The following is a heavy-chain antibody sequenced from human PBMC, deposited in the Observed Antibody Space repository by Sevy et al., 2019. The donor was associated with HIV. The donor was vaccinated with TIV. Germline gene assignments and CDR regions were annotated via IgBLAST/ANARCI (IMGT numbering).Heavy chain of an antibody. D-gene: IGHD6-13*01. Sequence: ASVKVSCKTSGYTFTSYDINWVRQATGQGLEWMGWMNPDSGKRGYAQKFQGRVTMTTNTSISTAYMELPSLRSEDSAVYYCARADLDSSTFFYYYGMDVWGQGTTVTVSS. CDR1: GYTFTSYD. V-gene: IGHV1-8*01. CDR3: ARADLDSSTFFYYYGMDV. CDR2: MNPDSGKR. J-gene: IGHJ6*02.